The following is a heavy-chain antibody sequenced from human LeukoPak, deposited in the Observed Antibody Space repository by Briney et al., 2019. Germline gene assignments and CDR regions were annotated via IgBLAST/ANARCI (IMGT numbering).Heavy chain of an antibody. CDR3: ARDVLRYLDWLNNWFDP. Sequence: ASVKVSCKASGYTFTSYGISWVRQAPGQGLEWMGWISAYNGNTNYAQKLQGRVTMTTDTSTSTAYMELRSLRSDDTAVYYCARDVLRYLDWLNNWFDPWGQGTLVTVSS. V-gene: IGHV1-18*04. CDR1: GYTFTSYG. J-gene: IGHJ5*02. CDR2: ISAYNGNT. D-gene: IGHD3-9*01.